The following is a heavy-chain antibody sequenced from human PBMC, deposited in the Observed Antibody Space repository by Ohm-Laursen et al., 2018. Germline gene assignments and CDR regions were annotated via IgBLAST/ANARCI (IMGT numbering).Heavy chain of an antibody. CDR2: IYYSGST. J-gene: IGHJ2*01. CDR3: ARGVPKFLPYSDSPLWYFDL. D-gene: IGHD4-11*01. CDR1: GGSISSGGYY. Sequence: SQTLSLTCTVSGGSISSGGYYWSWIRQHPGMGLVWIGYIYYSGSTYYNPSLKSRVTISVDTSKNQFSLKLSSVTAADTAVYYCARGVPKFLPYSDSPLWYFDLWGRGTLVTVSS. V-gene: IGHV4-31*03.